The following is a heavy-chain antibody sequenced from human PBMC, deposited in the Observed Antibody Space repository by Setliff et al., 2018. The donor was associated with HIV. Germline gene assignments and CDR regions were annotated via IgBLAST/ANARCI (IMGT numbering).Heavy chain of an antibody. D-gene: IGHD2-8*01. CDR3: ARHSPNVGVRGDAFDI. CDR2: IHYSGAT. CDR1: GGSISSHY. V-gene: IGHV4-59*08. J-gene: IGHJ3*02. Sequence: PSETLSLTCTVSGGSISSHYWIWIRQPPGKGLEWIGYIHYSGATNYNPSLKSRVTISLDTSRTQFSLRLRSVTAADTAVYYCARHSPNVGVRGDAFDIWGQGTVVTVSS.